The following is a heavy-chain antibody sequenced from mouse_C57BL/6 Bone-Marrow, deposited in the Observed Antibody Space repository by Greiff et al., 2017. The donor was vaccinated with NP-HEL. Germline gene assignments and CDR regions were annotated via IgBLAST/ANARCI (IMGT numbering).Heavy chain of an antibody. Sequence: EVQLVESGGGLVQPGGSLKLSCAASGFTFSDYGMAWVRQAPRKGPEWVAFISNFAYSIYYADTVTGRFTISRENAKNTLYLEMSSLKYEDTAIYYCARQGDYYSNPYAMDYWGQGTSVTVSS. CDR1: GFTFSDYG. V-gene: IGHV5-15*01. D-gene: IGHD2-5*01. J-gene: IGHJ4*01. CDR2: ISNFAYSI. CDR3: ARQGDYYSNPYAMDY.